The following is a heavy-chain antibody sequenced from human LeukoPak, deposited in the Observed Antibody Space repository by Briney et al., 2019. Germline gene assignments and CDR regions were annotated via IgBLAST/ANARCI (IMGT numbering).Heavy chain of an antibody. Sequence: GGSLRLSCAASGFTFSSYGMHWVRQAPGKGLEWVAVISYDGSNKYYADSVKGRFTISRDNSKNTLYLQMNSLRAEDTAVYYCARSPGRVGFGELGYWGQGTLVTVSS. CDR2: ISYDGSNK. V-gene: IGHV3-30*03. D-gene: IGHD3-10*01. CDR3: ARSPGRVGFGELGY. J-gene: IGHJ4*02. CDR1: GFTFSSYG.